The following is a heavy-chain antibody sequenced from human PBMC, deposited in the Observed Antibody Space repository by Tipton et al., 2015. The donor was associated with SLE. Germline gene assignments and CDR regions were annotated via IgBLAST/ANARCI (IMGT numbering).Heavy chain of an antibody. V-gene: IGHV4-39*07. CDR1: GGSISSSSYY. J-gene: IGHJ4*02. CDR3: ARQEGGDRAGY. D-gene: IGHD4-17*01. CDR2: IYYSGST. Sequence: LRLSCTVSGGSISSSSYYWGWIRQPPGKGLEWIGSIYYSGSTYYNPSLKSRVTISVDTSKNQFFLKPSSVTAADTAVYYCARQEGGDRAGYWGQGTLVTVSS.